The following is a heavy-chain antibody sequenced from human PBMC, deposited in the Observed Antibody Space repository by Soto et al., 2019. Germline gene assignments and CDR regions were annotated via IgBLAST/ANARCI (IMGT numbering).Heavy chain of an antibody. CDR1: GGTFSSYA. Sequence: QVQLVQSGAEVKKPGSSVKVSCKASGGTFSSYAISWVRQAPGQGLEWMGGIIPIFGTANYAQKFQGRVTISAHESTSTAYMELSSMRSEDTAVYYCAGGPVQLEQGRLDPWGQGTLVTVSS. CDR3: AGGPVQLEQGRLDP. V-gene: IGHV1-69*12. D-gene: IGHD1-1*01. J-gene: IGHJ5*02. CDR2: IIPIFGTA.